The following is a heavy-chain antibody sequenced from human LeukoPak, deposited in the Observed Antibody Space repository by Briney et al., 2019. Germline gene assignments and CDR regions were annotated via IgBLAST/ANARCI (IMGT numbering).Heavy chain of an antibody. CDR1: GGSISSYY. CDR2: IYYSGST. V-gene: IGHV4-59*01. D-gene: IGHD2-15*01. CDR3: AREYCSGGSCYADY. Sequence: PSETLSLTCTVSGGSISSYYWSWIRQPPGKGLEWIEYIYYSGSTNYNPSLKSRVTISVDTSKNQFSLKLSSVTAADTAVYYCAREYCSGGSCYADYWGQGTLVTVSS. J-gene: IGHJ4*02.